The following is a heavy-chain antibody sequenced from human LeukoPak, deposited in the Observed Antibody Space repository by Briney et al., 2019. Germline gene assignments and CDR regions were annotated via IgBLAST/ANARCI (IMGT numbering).Heavy chain of an antibody. D-gene: IGHD3-16*01. V-gene: IGHV4-39*01. CDR2: IYSSENR. Sequence: PAETLTLTCSISGVSLTTNSYWWVWIRQPPGKGLEWIANIYSSENRFYHPSLKTRAPITTDTSKKQYSQRLTSVTPTDAAISDGASREIGDLQIGNWFDPWGQGTLVRVSS. CDR1: GVSLTTNSYW. CDR3: ASREIGDLQIGNWFDP. J-gene: IGHJ5*02.